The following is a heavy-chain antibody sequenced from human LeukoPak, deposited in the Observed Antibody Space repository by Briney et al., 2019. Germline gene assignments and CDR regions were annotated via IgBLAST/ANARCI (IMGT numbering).Heavy chain of an antibody. CDR1: GLTLSNYW. V-gene: IGHV3-74*01. CDR2: MNNDGSGT. D-gene: IGHD2-21*01. CDR3: AREIMVSREWYFDL. Sequence: GGSLRLSCAASGLTLSNYWMHWVRQAPGKGLVWVSRMNNDGSGTTYADSVRGRFTISRDNAKNTLYLQINSLRVEDTAVYFCAREIMVSREWYFDLWGRGTLVTVAS. J-gene: IGHJ2*01.